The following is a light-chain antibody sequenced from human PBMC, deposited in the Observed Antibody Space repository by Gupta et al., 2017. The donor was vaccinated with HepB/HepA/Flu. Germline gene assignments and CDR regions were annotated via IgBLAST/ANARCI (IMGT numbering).Light chain of an antibody. CDR3: MQALQTPPT. Sequence: DIVMTQSPLSLPVTPGEPASISCRSSQSLLHSNGYNYLDWYVQKPGQSPQLLIFLGSNRASGVPDRFSGRGSGTDFTLKISRVESEDVGVYYCMQALQTPPTFGPGTTVEIK. CDR1: QSLLHSNGYNY. CDR2: LGS. V-gene: IGKV2-28*01. J-gene: IGKJ3*01.